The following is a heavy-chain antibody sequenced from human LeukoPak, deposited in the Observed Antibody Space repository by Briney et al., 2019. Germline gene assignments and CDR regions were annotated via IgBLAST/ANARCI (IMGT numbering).Heavy chain of an antibody. CDR1: GGSISSYY. J-gene: IGHJ3*02. D-gene: IGHD3-16*02. V-gene: IGHV4-59*08. CDR2: IYYSGST. Sequence: KSSETLSLTCTVSGGSISSYYWSWIRQPPGKGLEWIGYIYYSGSTNYNPSLKSRVTISVDTSKNQFSLKLSSVTAADTAVYYCARGPEDYDYVWGSYRSSDAFDIWGQGTMVTVSS. CDR3: ARGPEDYDYVWGSYRSSDAFDI.